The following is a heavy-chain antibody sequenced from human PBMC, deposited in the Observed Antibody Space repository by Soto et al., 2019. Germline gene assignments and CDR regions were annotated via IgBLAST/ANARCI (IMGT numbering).Heavy chain of an antibody. CDR3: ARDRILTGYHYFDY. CDR1: GGSISSGGYY. V-gene: IGHV4-31*03. Sequence: SETLSLTCTVSGGSISSGGYYWSWIRQHPGKGLEWIGYIYYSGSTYYNPSLKSRVTISVDTSKNQFSLKLSSVTAADTAVYYCARDRILTGYHYFDYWGQGTLVTVSS. J-gene: IGHJ4*02. D-gene: IGHD3-9*01. CDR2: IYYSGST.